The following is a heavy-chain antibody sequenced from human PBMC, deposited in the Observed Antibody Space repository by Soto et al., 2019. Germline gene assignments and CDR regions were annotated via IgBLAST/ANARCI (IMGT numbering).Heavy chain of an antibody. Sequence: ASVKVSCKASGYTFTSHDINWVRQATGQGLEWMGWMNPNSGNTGYAQKFQGRVTMTRNTSISTAYMELSSLRSEDTAVYYCARWDYGYYARFDYWGQGTLVTVSS. D-gene: IGHD4-17*01. J-gene: IGHJ4*02. V-gene: IGHV1-8*01. CDR3: ARWDYGYYARFDY. CDR2: MNPNSGNT. CDR1: GYTFTSHD.